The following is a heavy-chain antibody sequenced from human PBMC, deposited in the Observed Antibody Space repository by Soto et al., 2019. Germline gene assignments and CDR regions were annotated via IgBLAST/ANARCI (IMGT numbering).Heavy chain of an antibody. CDR3: ARESAYCSGGSCHWFDP. D-gene: IGHD2-15*01. CDR2: IYYSGST. J-gene: IGHJ5*02. Sequence: PSETLSLTCTVSGVSISSGGYYWSWIRQHPGKGLEWIGYIYYSGSTYYNPSLKSRVTISVDTSKNQFSLKLSSVTAADTAVYYCARESAYCSGGSCHWFDPWGQGTLVTVSS. V-gene: IGHV4-31*03. CDR1: GVSISSGGYY.